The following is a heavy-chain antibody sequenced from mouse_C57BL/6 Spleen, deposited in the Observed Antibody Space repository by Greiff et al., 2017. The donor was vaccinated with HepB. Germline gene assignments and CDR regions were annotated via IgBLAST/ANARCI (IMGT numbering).Heavy chain of an antibody. CDR1: GYAFSSSW. J-gene: IGHJ1*03. CDR2: IYPGDGDT. Sequence: QVQLKQSGPELVKPGASVKISCKASGYAFSSSWMNWVKQRPGKGLEWIGRIYPGDGDTNYNGKFKGKATLTADKSSSTAYMQLSSLTSEDSAVYVCARLGIVAYFDVWSTGTTVTVSS. CDR3: ARLGIVAYFDV. V-gene: IGHV1-82*01. D-gene: IGHD1-3*01.